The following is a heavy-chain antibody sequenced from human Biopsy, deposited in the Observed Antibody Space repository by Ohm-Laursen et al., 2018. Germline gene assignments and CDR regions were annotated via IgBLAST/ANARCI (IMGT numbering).Heavy chain of an antibody. J-gene: IGHJ4*02. V-gene: IGHV1-69*04. CDR2: IVPVLGHL. CDR1: GGPSSNYA. D-gene: IGHD3-3*01. Sequence: SAVKVSCKASGGPSSNYAFSWVRQAPGQGLEWVGRIVPVLGHLNYAQRFQGRVSITADKSTSYVFMELSRLTSGDTAVYYCAADADGYYTEFDYWGPGTLVTVSS. CDR3: AADADGYYTEFDY.